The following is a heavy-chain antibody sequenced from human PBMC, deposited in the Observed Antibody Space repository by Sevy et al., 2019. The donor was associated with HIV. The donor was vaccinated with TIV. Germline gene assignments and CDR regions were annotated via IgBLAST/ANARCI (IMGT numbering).Heavy chain of an antibody. CDR3: ATHAGIAAAGRVFDY. V-gene: IGHV3-72*01. Sequence: GESLMISCAASGFTFSDHYMEWVRQAPGKGLEWVGRIRNKADSYTTEYAASVKGRFTISRDDSKNSLYLLMNSLKTEDTAVYYCATHAGIAAAGRVFDYWGQGTLVTVSS. CDR2: IRNKADSYTT. D-gene: IGHD6-13*01. J-gene: IGHJ4*02. CDR1: GFTFSDHY.